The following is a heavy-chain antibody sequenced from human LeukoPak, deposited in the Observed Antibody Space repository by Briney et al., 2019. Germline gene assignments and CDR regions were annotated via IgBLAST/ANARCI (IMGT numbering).Heavy chain of an antibody. D-gene: IGHD6-19*01. V-gene: IGHV3-30*18. Sequence: PGESLRLSCAASGYTFSSYGLHWVRQAPGKGLEWVAVISHDGNNKYYADSVKGRFTISRDNSKNTLYLQMNSLRAEDTAVYYCAKASPRYSRGWAPFDYWGQGTLVTVSS. CDR1: GYTFSSYG. CDR2: ISHDGNNK. CDR3: AKASPRYSRGWAPFDY. J-gene: IGHJ4*02.